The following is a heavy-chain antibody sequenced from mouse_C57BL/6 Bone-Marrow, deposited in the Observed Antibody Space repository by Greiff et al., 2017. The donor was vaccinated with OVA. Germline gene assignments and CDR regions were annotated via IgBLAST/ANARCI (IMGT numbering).Heavy chain of an antibody. Sequence: VKLEQPGAELVKPGASVKLSCKASGYTFTSYWMHWVKQRPGQGLEWIGMIHPNSGSTNYNEKFKSKATLTVDKSSSTAYMQLSSLTSEDSAVYYCARSRYYSNYPFAYWGQGTLVTVSA. CDR3: ARSRYYSNYPFAY. J-gene: IGHJ3*01. CDR2: IHPNSGST. CDR1: GYTFTSYW. D-gene: IGHD2-5*01. V-gene: IGHV1-64*01.